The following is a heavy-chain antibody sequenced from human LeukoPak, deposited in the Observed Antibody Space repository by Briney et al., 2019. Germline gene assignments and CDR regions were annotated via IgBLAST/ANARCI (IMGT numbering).Heavy chain of an antibody. CDR3: ARTPKINYYDSSGYLSV. Sequence: ASVKVSCKASGYTFTSYDINWVRQATGQGLEWMGWMNPNSGNTGYPQKFQGRVTMTRNTSISTAYMELSSLRSEDTAVYYCARTPKINYYDSSGYLSVWGQGTLVTVSS. J-gene: IGHJ4*02. CDR1: GYTFTSYD. D-gene: IGHD3-22*01. V-gene: IGHV1-8*01. CDR2: MNPNSGNT.